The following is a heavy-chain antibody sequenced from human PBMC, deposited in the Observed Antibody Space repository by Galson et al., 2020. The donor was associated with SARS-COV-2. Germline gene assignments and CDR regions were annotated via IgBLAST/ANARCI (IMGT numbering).Heavy chain of an antibody. D-gene: IGHD3-16*01. CDR2: VNDDGSST. V-gene: IGHV3-74*01. CDR3: ARALSGFDP. CDR1: GFTLSDYW. Sequence: GGSLRLSCAASGFTLSDYWMHWVRPAPGKGLVWVSRVNDDGSSTKYADSVKGRFTISRDNAKNMLYLQMNSLTTEDTAVYYCARALSGFDPLGQGTLVTVSS. J-gene: IGHJ5*02.